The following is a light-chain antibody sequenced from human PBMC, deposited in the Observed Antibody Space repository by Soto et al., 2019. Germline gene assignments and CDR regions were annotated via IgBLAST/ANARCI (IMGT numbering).Light chain of an antibody. CDR2: AAS. V-gene: IGKV1-12*01. J-gene: IGKJ3*01. CDR1: QRIANW. CDR3: QQASSFPFT. Sequence: DIQITQSPSSVSASVGDRVTISCRASQRIANWVAWYQQKPGKAPHLLIHAASTLQSGAPSRFSGSGSGTDFIFNISSLQPEDSATYYCQQASSFPFTFGPGTKVDV.